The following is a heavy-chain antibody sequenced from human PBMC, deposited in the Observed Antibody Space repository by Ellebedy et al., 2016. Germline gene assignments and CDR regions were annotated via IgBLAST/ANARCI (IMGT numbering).Heavy chain of an antibody. CDR2: ITGDTATT. CDR3: ANVGGSGSYYNGY. CDR1: GFTLNNYA. V-gene: IGHV3-23*01. D-gene: IGHD3-10*01. Sequence: GESLKISCAASGFTLNNYAMTWIRQAAGEGLEWVSAITGDTATTYYADSVKGRFTISRDNSKNRLYLQMNSLKVEDTATYYCANVGGSGSYYNGYWGLGTLVTVSS. J-gene: IGHJ4*02.